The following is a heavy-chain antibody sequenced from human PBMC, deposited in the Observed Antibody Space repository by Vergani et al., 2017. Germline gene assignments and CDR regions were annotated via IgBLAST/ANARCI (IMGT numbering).Heavy chain of an antibody. CDR3: AKHFRGWGIDD. CDR1: GLTLSNSD. V-gene: IGHV3-30*02. J-gene: IGHJ4*02. CDR2: IQFDGNNQ. Sequence: QVQLVESGGGVVQRGGSLRLSCATSGLTLSNSDMPWNRQGPGKGLEFVAFIQFDGNNQYYADSVKGRFTLSRDFSKNTLYLQMNSLRADDTATYYCAKHFRGWGIDDWGQGTQVIVSS. D-gene: IGHD3-16*01.